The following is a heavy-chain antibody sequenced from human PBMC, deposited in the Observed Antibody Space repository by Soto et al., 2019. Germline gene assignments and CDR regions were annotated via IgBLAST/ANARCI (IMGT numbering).Heavy chain of an antibody. CDR1: GFTFSSYA. V-gene: IGHV3-23*01. CDR2: ISGSGGST. J-gene: IGHJ4*02. D-gene: IGHD6-19*01. Sequence: GGSLRLSCAASGFTFSSYAMSWVRQAPGKGLEWVSAISGSGGSTYYADSVKGRFTISRDNSKNTLYLQMNSLRAEDTAVYYCAKDLGSSGWYGGSDYFDYWGQGTLVTVSS. CDR3: AKDLGSSGWYGGSDYFDY.